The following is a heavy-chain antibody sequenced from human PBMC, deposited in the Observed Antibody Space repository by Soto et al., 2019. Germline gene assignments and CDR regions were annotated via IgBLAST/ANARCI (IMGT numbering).Heavy chain of an antibody. D-gene: IGHD3-3*01. Sequence: PSETLSLTCTVSGGSISSYYWSWIRQPPGKGLEWIGYIYYSGSTNYNPSLKSRVTISVDTSKNQFSLKLSSVTAADTAVYYCARDGNFWSGYYYYMDVWGKGTTVTVSS. CDR2: IYYSGST. CDR3: ARDGNFWSGYYYYMDV. J-gene: IGHJ6*03. V-gene: IGHV4-59*01. CDR1: GGSISSYY.